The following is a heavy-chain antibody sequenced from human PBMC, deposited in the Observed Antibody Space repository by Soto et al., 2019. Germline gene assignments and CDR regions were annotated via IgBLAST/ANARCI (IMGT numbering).Heavy chain of an antibody. Sequence: QVQLVQSGAEVRKPGASVTVSCRSSGDSFNDYYIHWVRQAPGQGFEWMGWINPNGGVTKYAQKFQGRVSMTRDTSIRTVYMQLSRLRSDYTAVDYCARESGGATATIDYSDFYMDVWGTGTTVTVSS. CDR1: GDSFNDYY. V-gene: IGHV1-2*02. CDR2: INPNGGVT. CDR3: ARESGGATATIDYSDFYMDV. J-gene: IGHJ6*03. D-gene: IGHD5-12*01.